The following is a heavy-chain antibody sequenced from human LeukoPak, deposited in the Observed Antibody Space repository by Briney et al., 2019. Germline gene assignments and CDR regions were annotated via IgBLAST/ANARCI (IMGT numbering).Heavy chain of an antibody. CDR1: GGSFSGYY. D-gene: IGHD6-13*01. CDR3: ARGLASSSHSFDY. V-gene: IGHV4-34*01. J-gene: IGHJ4*02. Sequence: SEALSLTCAVYGGSFSGYYWSWIRQPPGKGLEWIGEINHSGSTNYNPSLKSRVTISVDTSKNQFPLKLSSVTAADTAVYYCARGLASSSHSFDYWGQGTLVTVSS. CDR2: INHSGST.